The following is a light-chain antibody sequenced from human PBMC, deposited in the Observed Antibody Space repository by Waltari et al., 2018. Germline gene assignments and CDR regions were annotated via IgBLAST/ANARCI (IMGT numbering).Light chain of an antibody. CDR1: QSVGSN. CDR3: QQYTSWPS. V-gene: IGKV3-15*01. Sequence: IVMTQSPATLSVSPGERDTLSCRASQSVGSNLAWYQQKAGQPPRLLIHGASTRATGIPARFSGSGSGTEFTLTISSLQSEDFALYSCQQYTSWPSFGGGTKVEIK. CDR2: GAS. J-gene: IGKJ4*01.